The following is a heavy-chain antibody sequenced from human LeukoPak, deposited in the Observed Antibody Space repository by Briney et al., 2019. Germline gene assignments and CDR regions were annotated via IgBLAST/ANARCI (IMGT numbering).Heavy chain of an antibody. CDR3: AGHHPRNTVDF. D-gene: IGHD2/OR15-2a*01. CDR1: GGSISSYY. J-gene: IGHJ4*02. CDR2: ISDIGSI. Sequence: SETLSLTCTVSGGSISSYYWSWTRQPPGKGLEWIAYISDIGSINYNPSLKSRVTVSLDTSKNQFSLKLSSVTAADTAVYYCAGHHPRNTVDFWGQGTLVTVSS. V-gene: IGHV4-59*08.